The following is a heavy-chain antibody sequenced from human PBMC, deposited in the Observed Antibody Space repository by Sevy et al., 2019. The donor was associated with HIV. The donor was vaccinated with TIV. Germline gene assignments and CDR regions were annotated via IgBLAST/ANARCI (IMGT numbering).Heavy chain of an antibody. CDR1: GYTFTSYI. CDR3: ARGYCTGGSCSPGGF. CDR2: ISPLNGDT. D-gene: IGHD2-15*01. Sequence: ASVKVSCKTSGYTFTSYIISWVRQAAGQGLEWMGWISPLNGDTKYVQKFQGRVTMSIDTSTSTAYMDLRSLRSDDTAVYYCARGYCTGGSCSPGGFWGQGTLVTVSS. V-gene: IGHV1-18*01. J-gene: IGHJ4*02.